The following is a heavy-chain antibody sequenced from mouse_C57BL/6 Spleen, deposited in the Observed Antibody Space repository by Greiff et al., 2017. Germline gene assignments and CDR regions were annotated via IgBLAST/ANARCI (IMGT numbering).Heavy chain of an antibody. CDR3: ARKRGLAWFAY. D-gene: IGHD3-3*01. J-gene: IGHJ3*01. V-gene: IGHV1-50*01. CDR1: GYTFTSYW. CDR2: IDPSDSYT. Sequence: VQLQQPGAELVKPGASVKLSCKASGYTFTSYWMQWVKQRPGQGLEWIGEIDPSDSYTNYNQKFKGKATLTVDTSSSTAYMQLSSLTSEDSAVYYCARKRGLAWFAYWGQGTLVTVAA.